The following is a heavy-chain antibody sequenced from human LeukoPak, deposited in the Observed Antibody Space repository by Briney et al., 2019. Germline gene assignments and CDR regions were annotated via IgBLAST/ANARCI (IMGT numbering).Heavy chain of an antibody. D-gene: IGHD3-16*02. CDR2: INHSGST. CDR1: GGSISSSSYY. J-gene: IGHJ4*02. Sequence: SETLSLTCTVSGGSISSSSYYWGRIRQPPGKGLEWIGEINHSGSTNYNPSLKSRVTISVDTSKNQFSLKLSSVTAADTAVYYCARVSLLRLGELSLFGLVPSAFDYWGQGTLVTVSS. CDR3: ARVSLLRLGELSLFGLVPSAFDY. V-gene: IGHV4-39*07.